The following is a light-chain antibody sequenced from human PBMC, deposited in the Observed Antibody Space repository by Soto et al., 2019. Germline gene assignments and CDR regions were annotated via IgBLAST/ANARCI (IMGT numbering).Light chain of an antibody. V-gene: IGLV2-14*01. CDR2: EVR. Sequence: QSVLTQPASVSGSPGQSITVSCTGTSSDVGGYNYVSWYQQHPGKAPKLMIYEVRNRPSGVSNRFSASKSGNTASLTISGLQAEDEADYYCSSYTSSSTVVFGGGTKVTVL. CDR1: SSDVGGYNY. J-gene: IGLJ2*01. CDR3: SSYTSSSTVV.